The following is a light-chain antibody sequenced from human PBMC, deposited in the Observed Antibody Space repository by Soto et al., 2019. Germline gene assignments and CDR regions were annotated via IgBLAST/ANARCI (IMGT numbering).Light chain of an antibody. J-gene: IGKJ4*01. CDR2: WAS. CDR1: QSVLYSSNNKNY. CDR3: QQYYSTLLT. V-gene: IGKV4-1*01. Sequence: DIVMTQSPDSLAVSLGERATTNCKSSQSVLYSSNNKNYLAWYQQKPGQPPKLLIYWASTRESGVPDRVSGSGSGTDVTLTISSLQAEDVAVYYCQQYYSTLLTFGGGTKVEIK.